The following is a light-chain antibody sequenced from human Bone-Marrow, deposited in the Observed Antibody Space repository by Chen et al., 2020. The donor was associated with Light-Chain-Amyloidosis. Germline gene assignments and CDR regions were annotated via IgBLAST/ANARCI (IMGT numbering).Light chain of an antibody. Sequence: QSALTQPASVSGSPGQSITISCTGTSSDVGGDNHVSWYQQHPDKAPKLMIYEVTNRPSWVPDRCAGSKSDNTASLTLSGLQTEDEADYFCSSYTITNTLVFGGGTRVTVL. CDR3: SSYTITNTLV. CDR2: EVT. V-gene: IGLV2-14*01. CDR1: SSDVGGDNH. J-gene: IGLJ1*01.